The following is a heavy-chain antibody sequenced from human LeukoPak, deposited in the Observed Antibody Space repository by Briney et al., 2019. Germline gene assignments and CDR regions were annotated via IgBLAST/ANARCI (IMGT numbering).Heavy chain of an antibody. J-gene: IGHJ6*02. CDR3: ARRYAMDV. CDR2: MNPNNGKI. Sequence: ASVKVSCKASGYAFTTYDINWVRQATGQGLEWMGLMNPNNGKIDYAQKFQGRVTMTRDTSISTAYMELSSLRSEDTAVYYCARRYAMDVWGQGTTVTVSS. V-gene: IGHV1-8*01. CDR1: GYAFTTYD.